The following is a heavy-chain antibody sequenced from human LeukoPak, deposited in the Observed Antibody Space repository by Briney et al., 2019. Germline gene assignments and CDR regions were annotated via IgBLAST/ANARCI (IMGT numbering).Heavy chain of an antibody. D-gene: IGHD3-10*01. Sequence: ASVTVYCTASGYSFSNYYMNWVRQAPGQGLEWLGMIKPSDGSTAYAQKFQGRVTMTRDTSTSTVYMELSSPRSEDTAVYYCARDRRYYGSGSPNLFDPRGQGTLVTVSS. CDR1: GYSFSNYY. V-gene: IGHV1-46*01. CDR3: ARDRRYYGSGSPNLFDP. CDR2: IKPSDGST. J-gene: IGHJ5*02.